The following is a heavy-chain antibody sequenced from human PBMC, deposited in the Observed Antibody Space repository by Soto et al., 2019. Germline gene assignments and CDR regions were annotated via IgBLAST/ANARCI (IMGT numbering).Heavy chain of an antibody. CDR3: ARGLPKNRYGDYGWGVRSY. D-gene: IGHD4-17*01. Sequence: PGGSLRLSCAASGFTFSSYAMHWVRQAPGKGLEWVAVISYDGSNKYYADSVKGRFTIPRDNSKNTLYLQMNSLRAEDTAVYYCARGLPKNRYGDYGWGVRSYWGQGPLLTVSS. V-gene: IGHV3-30-3*01. CDR1: GFTFSSYA. CDR2: ISYDGSNK. J-gene: IGHJ4*02.